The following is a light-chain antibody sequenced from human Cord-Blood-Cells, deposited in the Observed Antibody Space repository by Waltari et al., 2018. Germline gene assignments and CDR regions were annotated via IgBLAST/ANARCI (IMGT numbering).Light chain of an antibody. V-gene: IGKV1-27*01. CDR1: QGISNY. Sequence: DIQLTQSPSSLSASVGDRVTITCRASQGISNYLSWYQQKPGKVPKLLIYDASTLQAGIPSRFSGSGSGTDFTLTISSLQPEDVATYYCQKYNSALFTFGPGTKVDIK. J-gene: IGKJ3*01. CDR3: QKYNSALFT. CDR2: DAS.